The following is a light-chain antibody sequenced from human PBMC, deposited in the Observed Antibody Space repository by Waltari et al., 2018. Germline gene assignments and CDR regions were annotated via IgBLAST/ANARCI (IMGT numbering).Light chain of an antibody. CDR1: SSNIGGNY. J-gene: IGLJ3*02. CDR2: KNN. CDR3: AAWDDSLSGWV. Sequence: QSVLSQPPSASGTPGQRVTISCSGSSSNIGGNYVYWYQQLPGTATKLLIYKNNQRPAGVPERFSGSKSGSSVSLAISGLRSEDEADYYCAAWDDSLSGWVFGGGTKVTVL. V-gene: IGLV1-47*01.